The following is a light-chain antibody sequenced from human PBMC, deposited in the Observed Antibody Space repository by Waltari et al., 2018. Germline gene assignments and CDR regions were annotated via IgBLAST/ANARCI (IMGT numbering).Light chain of an antibody. CDR2: EVS. V-gene: IGLV2-14*01. CDR3: SSYTTSSAPGV. Sequence: QSALTQPPSASGSPGQSVAISCTGTSSDVGGYDFVSWYQQHPGKAPHLIIYEVSNRPSWISNRFSASKSGNTASLTISGLQAEDEADYYCSSYTTSSAPGVFGTGTRVTVL. CDR1: SSDVGGYDF. J-gene: IGLJ1*01.